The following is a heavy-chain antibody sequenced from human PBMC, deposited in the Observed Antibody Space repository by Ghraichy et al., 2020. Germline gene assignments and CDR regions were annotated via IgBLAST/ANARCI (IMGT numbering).Heavy chain of an antibody. J-gene: IGHJ4*02. CDR2: ISGSGGST. D-gene: IGHD2-21*02. CDR3: ARVHCGGDCFVDY. Sequence: SCEASGFTLRMYAMSWVRQAPGKGLDWVSGISGSGGSTDYANSVKGRFTISRDNSKSTLFLQMNSLRAEDTAVYYCARVHCGGDCFVDYWGQGTLVTVSS. CDR1: GFTLRMYA. V-gene: IGHV3-23*01.